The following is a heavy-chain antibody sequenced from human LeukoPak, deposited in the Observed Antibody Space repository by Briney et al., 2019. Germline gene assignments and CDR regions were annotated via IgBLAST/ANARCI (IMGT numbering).Heavy chain of an antibody. D-gene: IGHD3-10*01. Sequence: SETLSLTCAVSGGSISSGGYSWSWIRQPPGKGLEWIGYIYYSGSTNYNPSLKSRVTISVDTSKNQFSLKLSSVTAADTAVYYCARERQEWFGELLDYYYYYMDVWGKGTTVTISS. V-gene: IGHV4-61*08. J-gene: IGHJ6*03. CDR1: GGSISSGGYS. CDR3: ARERQEWFGELLDYYYYYMDV. CDR2: IYYSGST.